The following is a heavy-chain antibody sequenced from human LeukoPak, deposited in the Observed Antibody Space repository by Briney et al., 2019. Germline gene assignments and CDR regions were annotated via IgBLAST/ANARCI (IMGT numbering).Heavy chain of an antibody. V-gene: IGHV4-38-2*02. D-gene: IGHD3-16*02. J-gene: IGHJ4*02. CDR1: GYSISSGSY. Sequence: KASETLSLTCTVSGYSISSGSYWGWIRQPPGKGLEWIGTIYHSGNTYYNPSLKSRVTISVDTSKNQFSLKLSSVTAADTAVYYCARLSVWGSYRYGGKSYYFDYWGQGTLVTVSS. CDR3: ARLSVWGSYRYGGKSYYFDY. CDR2: IYHSGNT.